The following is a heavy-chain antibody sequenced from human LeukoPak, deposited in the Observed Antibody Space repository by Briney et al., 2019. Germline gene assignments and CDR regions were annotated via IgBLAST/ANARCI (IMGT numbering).Heavy chain of an antibody. CDR1: GFTFSSYW. Sequence: GGSLRLSCAASGFTFSSYWMHWVRQALGKGLVWVSRINNDGSSTNYADSVKGRFTISRDNAKNTLYLQMNSLRAEDTAVYYCAGASYNSGWYFEYWGQGILVTVSS. J-gene: IGHJ4*02. CDR2: INNDGSST. D-gene: IGHD6-19*01. V-gene: IGHV3-74*01. CDR3: AGASYNSGWYFEY.